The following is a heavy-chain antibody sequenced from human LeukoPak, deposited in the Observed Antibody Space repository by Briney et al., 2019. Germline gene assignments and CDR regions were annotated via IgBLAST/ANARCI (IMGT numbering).Heavy chain of an antibody. CDR1: GYTFTSYY. Sequence: ASVKVSCKASGYTFTSYYMHWVRQAPGQGLEWMGIINPSGGSTSYAQKFQGRVTMTRDTSTSTVYMELSSLRSEDTAVYYCARAPAVAGTVGCGMDVWGQGTTVTVSS. CDR2: INPSGGST. D-gene: IGHD6-19*01. V-gene: IGHV1-46*01. J-gene: IGHJ6*02. CDR3: ARAPAVAGTVGCGMDV.